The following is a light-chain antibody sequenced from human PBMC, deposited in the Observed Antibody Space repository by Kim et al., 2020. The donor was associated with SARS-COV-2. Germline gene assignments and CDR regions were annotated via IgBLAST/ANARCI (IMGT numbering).Light chain of an antibody. J-gene: IGKJ5*01. CDR1: QDISNQ. CDR3: QEYNSVPIT. V-gene: IGKV1-27*01. Sequence: GDRVTITCRASQDISNQLAWFQQKPGKVPRLLIYGTSTLQSGDPSRFSGSGSGTEFTLTISSLQPEDVATYYCQEYNSVPITFGQGTRLEIK. CDR2: GTS.